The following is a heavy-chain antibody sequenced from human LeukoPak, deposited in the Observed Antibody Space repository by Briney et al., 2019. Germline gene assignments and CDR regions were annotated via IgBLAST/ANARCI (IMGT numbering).Heavy chain of an antibody. V-gene: IGHV1-2*04. CDR3: ARGGEYSSSWYWFDP. J-gene: IGHJ5*02. Sequence: GASVTVSCKASGYTFTGYYMHWVRQAPGQGLEWMGWINPNSGGTNYAQKFQGWVTMTRDTSISTAYMELSRLRSDDTAVYYCARGGEYSSSWYWFDPWGQGTLVTVSS. D-gene: IGHD6-13*01. CDR2: INPNSGGT. CDR1: GYTFTGYY.